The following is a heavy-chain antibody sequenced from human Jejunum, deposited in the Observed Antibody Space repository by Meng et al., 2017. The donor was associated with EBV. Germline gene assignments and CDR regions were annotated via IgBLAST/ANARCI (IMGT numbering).Heavy chain of an antibody. Sequence: VQLGESGGGLVQAGRSLRLSCAASGFTFSNYAMHWVRQAPGKGLEWVALISYDGSDEYYADSVKGRFTISRDSSESTLYLQMNNLRAEDTAIYYCARERRGYYAEHWGQGTLVTVSS. J-gene: IGHJ1*01. CDR3: ARERRGYYAEH. D-gene: IGHD6-25*01. V-gene: IGHV3-30*03. CDR1: GFTFSNYA. CDR2: ISYDGSDE.